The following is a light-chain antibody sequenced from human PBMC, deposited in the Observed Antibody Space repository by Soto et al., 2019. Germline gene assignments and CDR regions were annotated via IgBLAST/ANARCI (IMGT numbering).Light chain of an antibody. CDR3: QHFGGTTIT. CDR1: QSVSSSY. V-gene: IGKV3-20*01. J-gene: IGKJ5*01. CDR2: GAS. Sequence: EIVLTQSPGTLSLSPGEGATLSCRASQSVSSSYIAWYQQRPGQTPSLLIYGASTRATGIPDRFSGSGSGTHFTLTISRLEPGDYAVYYCQHFGGTTITFGQRTRLEIK.